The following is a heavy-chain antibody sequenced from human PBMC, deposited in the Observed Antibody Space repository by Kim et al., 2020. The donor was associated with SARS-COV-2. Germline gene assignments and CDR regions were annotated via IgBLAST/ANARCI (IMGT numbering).Heavy chain of an antibody. Sequence: SETLSLTCAVYGGSFSGYYWSWIRQPPGKGLELIGEINHSGSTNYNPSLKSRVTISVDTSKNQFSLKLSSVTAADTAVYYCARGTHLSLYYYDSSGYYRTKTERKYYFDYWGQGTLVTVSS. CDR1: GGSFSGYY. D-gene: IGHD3-22*01. CDR2: INHSGST. J-gene: IGHJ4*02. V-gene: IGHV4-34*01. CDR3: ARGTHLSLYYYDSSGYYRTKTERKYYFDY.